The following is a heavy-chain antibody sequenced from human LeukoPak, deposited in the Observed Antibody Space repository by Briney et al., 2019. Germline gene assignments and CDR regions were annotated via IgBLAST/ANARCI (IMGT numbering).Heavy chain of an antibody. CDR2: ISSSSSYI. J-gene: IGHJ4*02. Sequence: GGSLRLSCAASGFTFSSYSMNWVCQAPGKGLEWVSSISSSSSYIYYADSVKGRFTISRDNAKNSLHLQMNSLRAEDTAVYYCARDRSDNEYSYGAFDYWGQGTLVTVSS. CDR3: ARDRSDNEYSYGAFDY. CDR1: GFTFSSYS. V-gene: IGHV3-21*01. D-gene: IGHD5-18*01.